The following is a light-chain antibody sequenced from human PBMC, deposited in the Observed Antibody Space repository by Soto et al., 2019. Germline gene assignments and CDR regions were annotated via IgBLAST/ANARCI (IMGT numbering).Light chain of an antibody. V-gene: IGKV4-1*01. CDR3: QQHYSTPIT. Sequence: DIVMTQSPDSLAVSLGERATIHCKSSQSVLYSAKNKNFLTWYQQKPGQPPKLLIYWASTRESGVPDRFTGSGSGTDFTLSISSLQAEDVAVYYCQQHYSTPITFGQGTRLEIK. J-gene: IGKJ5*01. CDR1: QSVLYSAKNKNF. CDR2: WAS.